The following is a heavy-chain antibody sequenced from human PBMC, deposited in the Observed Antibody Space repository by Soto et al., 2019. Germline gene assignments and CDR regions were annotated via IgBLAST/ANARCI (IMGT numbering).Heavy chain of an antibody. D-gene: IGHD2-15*01. CDR1: GFSSENAYF. CDR3: ARGRSFRLVGFTLDS. V-gene: IGHV4-38-2*01. Sequence: SETLSLTCGVSGFSSENAYFWGWIRQPPGKGLEWIGLISHSGRAISHPSFASRATISLDPTNNAFSLTLKSVSAADTAVYYCARGRSFRLVGFTLDSWGQGTLVTVSS. CDR2: ISHSGRA. J-gene: IGHJ4*02.